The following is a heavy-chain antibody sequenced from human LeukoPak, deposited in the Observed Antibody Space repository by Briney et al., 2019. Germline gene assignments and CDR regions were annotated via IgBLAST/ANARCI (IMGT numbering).Heavy chain of an antibody. CDR3: ARDSSGWYIGEFDY. CDR2: INPNSGGT. J-gene: IGHJ4*02. Sequence: ASVKVSCKASGYTFTDYYVNWVRQAPGQGLEWMGRINPNSGGTNYAQKFQGRVTMTRDTSISTACMELSSLRSDDTALYYCARDSSGWYIGEFDYWGQGTLVTVSS. V-gene: IGHV1-2*06. D-gene: IGHD6-19*01. CDR1: GYTFTDYY.